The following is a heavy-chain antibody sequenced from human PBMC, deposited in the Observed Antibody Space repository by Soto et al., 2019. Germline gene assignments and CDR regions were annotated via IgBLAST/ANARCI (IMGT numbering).Heavy chain of an antibody. CDR1: GFTFISYW. J-gene: IGHJ4*02. V-gene: IGHV3-74*01. Sequence: WGSLRLSCAASGFTFISYWIHFFRQSPGKWRVWVSHISSDGSGTSYADSVKGRFTIYRDNAKNTVYLQMSSLRAEDTAVYFCARDRGYNLDYWGQGILVTVSS. CDR3: ARDRGYNLDY. CDR2: ISSDGSGT. D-gene: IGHD3-22*01.